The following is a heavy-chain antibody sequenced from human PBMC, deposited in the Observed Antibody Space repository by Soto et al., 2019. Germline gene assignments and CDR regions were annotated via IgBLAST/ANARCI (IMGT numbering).Heavy chain of an antibody. CDR2: IDPSYSYT. CDR3: ARPMEGGSYGMDV. J-gene: IGHJ6*02. D-gene: IGHD5-12*01. CDR1: GYXFTSYL. Sequence: PXEXLKISCKGSGYXFTSYLIIWVRHMPGKGLEWMGRIDPSYSYTNYSPSFQGHVTISADKSISTAYLQWSSLKASDTAMYYCARPMEGGSYGMDVWGQGTTAPVSS. V-gene: IGHV5-10-1*01.